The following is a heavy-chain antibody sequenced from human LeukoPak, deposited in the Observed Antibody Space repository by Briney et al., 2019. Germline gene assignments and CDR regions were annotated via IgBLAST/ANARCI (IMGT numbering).Heavy chain of an antibody. CDR2: IYYSGST. CDR1: GGSISSSNFY. CDR3: ARRLRPTTNWFDP. V-gene: IGHV4-61*05. D-gene: IGHD1-1*01. Sequence: PSETLSLTCTFTGGSISSSNFYWSWIRQPPGKGLEWIGYIYYSGSTNYNPSLKSRVTISVDTSKNQFSLKLSSVTAADTAVYYCARRLRPTTNWFDPWGQGTLVTVSS. J-gene: IGHJ5*02.